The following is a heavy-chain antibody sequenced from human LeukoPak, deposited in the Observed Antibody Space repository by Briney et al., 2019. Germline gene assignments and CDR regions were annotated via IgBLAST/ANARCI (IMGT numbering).Heavy chain of an antibody. V-gene: IGHV3-7*03. D-gene: IGHD2-8*02. CDR1: GLTFRSYW. Sequence: GGSLRLSCAPSGLTFRSYWMCWVRQAPGKGLEWVAKIKQDGSEVYYLDSVKGRFIVSRDNVKNSLYLQMNSLRVEDTGVYYCARYTGWYFDYWAQGTLVTVFS. CDR2: IKQDGSEV. J-gene: IGHJ4*02. CDR3: ARYTGWYFDY.